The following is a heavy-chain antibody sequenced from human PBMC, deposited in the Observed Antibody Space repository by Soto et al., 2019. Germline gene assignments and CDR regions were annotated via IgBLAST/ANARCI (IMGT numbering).Heavy chain of an antibody. D-gene: IGHD3-10*01. J-gene: IGHJ4*02. CDR2: IYYSGST. V-gene: IGHV4-30-4*01. CDR3: ARSKYYYGSFDY. Sequence: SETLSLTCTVSGGSLSSGDYYWSWIRQPPGKGLEWIGYIYYSGSTYYNPSLKSRVTISVDTSKNQFSLKLSSVTAADTAVYYCARSKYYYGSFDYWGQGTLVTVS. CDR1: GGSLSSGDYY.